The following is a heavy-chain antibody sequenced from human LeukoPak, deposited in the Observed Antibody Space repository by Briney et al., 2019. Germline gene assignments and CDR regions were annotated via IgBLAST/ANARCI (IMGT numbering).Heavy chain of an antibody. CDR2: IYYPGTT. CDR1: GGSISSYY. J-gene: IGHJ5*02. D-gene: IGHD3-9*01. CDR3: ARHRPDILTGYVNWFDP. V-gene: IGHV4-59*08. Sequence: SETLSLTCTVSGGSISSYYWSWIRQPPGKGLEWIGYIYYPGTTNSNPSLKSRVTISVDKSKNQFSLKLSSVTAADTAVYYCARHRPDILTGYVNWFDPWGRESWSPSPQ.